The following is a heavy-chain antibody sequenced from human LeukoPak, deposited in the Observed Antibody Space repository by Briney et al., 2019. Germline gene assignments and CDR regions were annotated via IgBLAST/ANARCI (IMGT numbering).Heavy chain of an antibody. D-gene: IGHD2/OR15-2a*01. V-gene: IGHV3-74*01. CDR1: GFTFSGSW. Sequence: GRSLRLSCAASGFTFSGSWMHWVRQVPGKGLEWVSRINSDGSSTAYADSVKGRFTISRDNAKAMLYLQMNSLRADDTAMYYCARAIGLDFDFWGQGTLVTVSS. CDR2: INSDGSST. CDR3: ARAIGLDFDF. J-gene: IGHJ4*02.